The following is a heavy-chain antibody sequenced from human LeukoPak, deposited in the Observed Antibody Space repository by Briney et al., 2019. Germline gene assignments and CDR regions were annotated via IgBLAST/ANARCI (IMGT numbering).Heavy chain of an antibody. CDR2: IYYSGST. V-gene: IGHV4-59*01. J-gene: IGHJ4*02. CDR1: GGSISSYY. CDR3: ASMVVTAIPHIDY. D-gene: IGHD2-21*02. Sequence: PSETLSLTCTVSGGSISSYYWSWIRQPPGKGLEWIGYIYYSGSTNYNPSLKSRVTISVDTSKNQFSLKLSSVTAADTAVYYCASMVVTAIPHIDYWGQGTLVTVSS.